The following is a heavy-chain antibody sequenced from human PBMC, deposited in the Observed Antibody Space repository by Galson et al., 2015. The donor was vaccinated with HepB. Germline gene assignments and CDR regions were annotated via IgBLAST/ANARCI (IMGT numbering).Heavy chain of an antibody. CDR3: RYGYDRDAFDI. D-gene: IGHD5-18*01. V-gene: IGHV3-66*01. CDR1: GFTVSSNY. CDR2: IYSGGST. Sequence: SLRLSCAASGFTVSSNYMSWVRQAPGKGLEWVSVIYSGGSTYYADSVKGRFTISRDNSKNTLYLQMNSLRAEDTAVYYCRYGYDRDAFDIWGQGTMVTVSS. J-gene: IGHJ3*02.